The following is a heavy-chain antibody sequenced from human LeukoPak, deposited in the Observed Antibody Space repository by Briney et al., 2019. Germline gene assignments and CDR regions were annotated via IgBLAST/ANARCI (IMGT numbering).Heavy chain of an antibody. J-gene: IGHJ4*02. D-gene: IGHD3-22*01. CDR3: ARGNGFDSSGYYY. V-gene: IGHV4-59*01. CDR2: IYYSGST. CDR1: GGSISSYY. Sequence: PSETLSLTCTVSGGSISSYYWSWIRQPPGKGLEWIGYIYYSGSTNYNPSLKSRVTISVDTSKNQFSLKLSSVTAADTAAYYCARGNGFDSSGYYYWGQGTLVTVSS.